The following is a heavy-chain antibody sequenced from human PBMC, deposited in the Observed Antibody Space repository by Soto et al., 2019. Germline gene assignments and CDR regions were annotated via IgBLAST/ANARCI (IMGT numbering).Heavy chain of an antibody. CDR1: GYSISIGYY. CDR2: IYHSGST. V-gene: IGHV4-38-2*02. Sequence: SETLSLTCAVSGYSISIGYYWGCIRQPPGKGLEWIGSIYHSGSTYYNPSLKSRVTISVDTSKNQFSLKLSSVTAADTAVYYCAREKAAMASDNWFDPWGQGTLVTVSS. CDR3: AREKAAMASDNWFDP. D-gene: IGHD5-18*01. J-gene: IGHJ5*02.